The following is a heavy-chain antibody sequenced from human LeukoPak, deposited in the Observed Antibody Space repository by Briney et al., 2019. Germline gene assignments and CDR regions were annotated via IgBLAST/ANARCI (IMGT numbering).Heavy chain of an antibody. Sequence: LAGGSLRLSCAASGFTFSSYAMHWVRQAPGKGLEWVAVISYDGSNKYYADSVKGRFTISRDNSKNTLYLQMNSLRAEDTAVYYCARDLSSWYSRYYYYGMDVWGQGTTVTVSS. J-gene: IGHJ6*02. V-gene: IGHV3-30-3*01. CDR1: GFTFSSYA. D-gene: IGHD6-13*01. CDR2: ISYDGSNK. CDR3: ARDLSSWYSRYYYYGMDV.